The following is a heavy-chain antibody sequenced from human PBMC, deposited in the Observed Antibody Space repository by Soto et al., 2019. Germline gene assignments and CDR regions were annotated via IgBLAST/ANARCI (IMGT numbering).Heavy chain of an antibody. Sequence: VGTLRLSCAASGFPFSSYWMNWVRQAPGKGLEWVANIKQDGSEKYYVDSVKGRFTISRDNAKNSLYLQMNSLRAEVTAVYYCARDTSYYDFWSGYVGGYYFDYWGQGTLVTVS. CDR3: ARDTSYYDFWSGYVGGYYFDY. CDR1: GFPFSSYW. D-gene: IGHD3-3*01. J-gene: IGHJ4*02. CDR2: IKQDGSEK. V-gene: IGHV3-7*03.